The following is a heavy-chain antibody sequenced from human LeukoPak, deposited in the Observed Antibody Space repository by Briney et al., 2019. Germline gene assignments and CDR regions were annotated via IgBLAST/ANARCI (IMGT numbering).Heavy chain of an antibody. CDR3: ARPPSGIALYYFDY. CDR2: ISGDGGST. D-gene: IGHD6-13*01. Sequence: GGSLRLSCAASGFTFDDYAMHWVRQAPGKGLEWVSLISGDGGSTYYADSVKGRFTISRDNSKNSLYLQMNSLRVEDTAVYYCARPPSGIALYYFDYWGQGTLVTVSS. V-gene: IGHV3-43*02. CDR1: GFTFDDYA. J-gene: IGHJ4*02.